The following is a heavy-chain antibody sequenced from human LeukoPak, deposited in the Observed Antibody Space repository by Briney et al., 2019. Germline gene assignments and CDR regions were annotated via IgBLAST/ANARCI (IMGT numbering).Heavy chain of an antibody. CDR1: GFTFSSYS. CDR3: ARDFYDTRFDY. D-gene: IGHD3-9*01. Sequence: GGSLRLSCAASGFTFSSYSMNWVPQAPGKGLEWVSSISSSSSYIYYADSVKGRFTISKDDAKNSLYLQMNSLRAEDTAVYYCARDFYDTRFDYWGQGTLVTVSS. V-gene: IGHV3-21*01. J-gene: IGHJ4*02. CDR2: ISSSSSYI.